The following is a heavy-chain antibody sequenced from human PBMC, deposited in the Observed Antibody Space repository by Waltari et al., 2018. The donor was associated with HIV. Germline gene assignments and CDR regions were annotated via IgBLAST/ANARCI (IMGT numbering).Heavy chain of an antibody. J-gene: IGHJ4*02. CDR1: GFTFRSFG. D-gene: IGHD6-19*01. CDR3: ARAVVGRNFDY. V-gene: IGHV3-33*01. Sequence: QLQLVVTGGGVVQLGRSLRLSCAASGFTFRSFGLHWVRQAPGKGLEWVVVIWYDGGNRYYADSVKGRFTISRDNSKNTLYLQMNSLRAEDTAVYYCARAVVGRNFDYWGQGTLVTVSS. CDR2: IWYDGGNR.